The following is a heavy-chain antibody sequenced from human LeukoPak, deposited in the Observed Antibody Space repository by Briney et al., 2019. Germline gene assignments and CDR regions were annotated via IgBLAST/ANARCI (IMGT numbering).Heavy chain of an antibody. CDR3: ARSYNWNDPYFDY. CDR1: GGSISSSSYY. V-gene: IGHV4-39*01. CDR2: IYYSGST. J-gene: IGHJ4*02. D-gene: IGHD1-20*01. Sequence: SETLSLTCTVSGGSISSSSYYWGWIRQPPGKGLEWIGSIYYSGSTYYNPSLKSRVTISVDTSKNQFSLKLSSVTAADMAVYYCARSYNWNDPYFDYWGQGTLVTVSS.